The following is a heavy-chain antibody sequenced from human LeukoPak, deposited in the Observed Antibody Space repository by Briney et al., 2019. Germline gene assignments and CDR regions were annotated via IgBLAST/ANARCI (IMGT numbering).Heavy chain of an antibody. V-gene: IGHV3-30*03. CDR3: ADYGSGSPPN. CDR2: ISYDESNK. J-gene: IGHJ4*02. Sequence: PGRSLRLSCAASGFTFSSYGMHWVRQAPGKGLEWVAVISYDESNKYYADSVKGRFTISRDNSKNTLYLQMNSLRAEDTAVYYCADYGSGSPPNWGQGTLVTVSS. D-gene: IGHD3-10*01. CDR1: GFTFSSYG.